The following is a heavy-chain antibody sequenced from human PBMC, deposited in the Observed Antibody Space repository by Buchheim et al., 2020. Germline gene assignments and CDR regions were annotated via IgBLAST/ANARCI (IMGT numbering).Heavy chain of an antibody. D-gene: IGHD2-15*01. Sequence: QVQLVQSGAEVKKPGASVKVSCKASGYTFTGYYMHWVRQAPGQGLEWMGWINPNSGGTNYAQKVQGRVTMTRDTSISTAYMELSRLRSDDTAVYYCAKISRYCSGGSCYYDAFDIWGQGT. V-gene: IGHV1-2*02. J-gene: IGHJ3*02. CDR2: INPNSGGT. CDR3: AKISRYCSGGSCYYDAFDI. CDR1: GYTFTGYY.